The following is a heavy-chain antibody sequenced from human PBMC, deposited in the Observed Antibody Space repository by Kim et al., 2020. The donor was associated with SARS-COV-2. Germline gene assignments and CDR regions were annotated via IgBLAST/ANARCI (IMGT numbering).Heavy chain of an antibody. CDR1: GYSISSGYY. J-gene: IGHJ5*02. D-gene: IGHD4-17*01. CDR2: IYHSGST. V-gene: IGHV4-38-2*02. Sequence: SETLSLTCTVSGYSISSGYYWGWIRQPPGKGLEWIGSIYHSGSTYYNPSLKSRVTISVDTSKNQFSLKLSSVTAADTAVYYCARTGRDYGDYVGWFDPWGQGTLVSVSS. CDR3: ARTGRDYGDYVGWFDP.